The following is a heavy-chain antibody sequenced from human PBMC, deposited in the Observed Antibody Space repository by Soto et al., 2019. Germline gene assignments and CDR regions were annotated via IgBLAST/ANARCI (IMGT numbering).Heavy chain of an antibody. V-gene: IGHV5-51*03. CDR1: GYSFTSYW. D-gene: IGHD6-19*01. Sequence: EVQLVQSGAEVKKPGESLKISCKGSGYSFTSYWIGWVRQMPGKGLEWMGIIYPGDSDTRYSPSFQGQVTISADKSISTAYLQWSSLKASDTAMYYCARRGSTVADHYYYYYMDVWGKGTTVTVSS. J-gene: IGHJ6*03. CDR2: IYPGDSDT. CDR3: ARRGSTVADHYYYYYMDV.